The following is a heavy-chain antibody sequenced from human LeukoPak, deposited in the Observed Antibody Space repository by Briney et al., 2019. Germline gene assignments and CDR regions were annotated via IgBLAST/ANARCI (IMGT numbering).Heavy chain of an antibody. Sequence: SETLSLTCTVPGGSIRSSSYYWGWIRQPPGKGLEWIRSIYYSGNTYYNPSLKSRVTISVDTSKNQFSLKLSSVTAADTAVYYCARGPGPGVAAAGTKNWFDPWGQGTLVTVSS. J-gene: IGHJ5*02. CDR2: IYYSGNT. CDR1: GGSIRSSSYY. V-gene: IGHV4-39*07. D-gene: IGHD6-13*01. CDR3: ARGPGPGVAAAGTKNWFDP.